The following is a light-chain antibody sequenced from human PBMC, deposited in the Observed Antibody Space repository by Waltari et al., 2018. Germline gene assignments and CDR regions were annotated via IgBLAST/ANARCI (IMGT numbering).Light chain of an antibody. CDR3: NSRDSSGSHYV. V-gene: IGLV3-19*01. CDR1: SLRRTY. Sequence: SSELTQDPAVSVALGQTVRITCQGDSLRRTYASWDQQKSGQAPLLVIYGRNNRPSGIPDRFSGSSSGNSASLTITGAQAEDEADYYCNSRDSSGSHYVFGAGTKVTVL. CDR2: GRN. J-gene: IGLJ1*01.